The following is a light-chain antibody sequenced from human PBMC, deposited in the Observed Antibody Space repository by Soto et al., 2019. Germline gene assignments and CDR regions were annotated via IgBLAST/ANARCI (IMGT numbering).Light chain of an antibody. Sequence: ENVLTQSPGTLSLSPGERATLSCRASQSVSRNFLAWYQQKPGQAPRLLIYHASNRATGIPDRFSGSGSGTDFTLTISRLEPADFAMYYCQQYASARRTFGQGTNLEIK. J-gene: IGKJ2*01. CDR3: QQYASARRT. CDR1: QSVSRNF. CDR2: HAS. V-gene: IGKV3-20*01.